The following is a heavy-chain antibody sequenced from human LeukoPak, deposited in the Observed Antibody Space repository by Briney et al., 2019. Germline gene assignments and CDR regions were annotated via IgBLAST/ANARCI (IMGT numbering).Heavy chain of an antibody. Sequence: ASETLSLTCAVYGGSFSGYYWSWIRQPPGKGLEWIGEINHSGSTNYNPSLKSRVTISVDTSKNQFSLKLRSVTAAGTAVYYCERGVRFGEFLNWFDPWGQGTLVTVSS. CDR2: INHSGST. CDR3: ERGVRFGEFLNWFDP. V-gene: IGHV4-34*01. J-gene: IGHJ5*02. CDR1: GGSFSGYY. D-gene: IGHD3-10*01.